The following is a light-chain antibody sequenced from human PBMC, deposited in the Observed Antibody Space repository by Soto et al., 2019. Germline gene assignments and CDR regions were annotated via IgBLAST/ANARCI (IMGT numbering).Light chain of an antibody. CDR3: QQYGSAPRT. CDR1: PSVSSNF. CDR2: GAF. J-gene: IGKJ1*01. V-gene: IGKV3-20*01. Sequence: EIVLTQSPGTLSLSPGERATLSCRASPSVSSNFVAWYQQKPGQAPRLLISGAFNRATGVPDRFSGGGSGTDLTLTISRLEAEDFAVYYCQQYGSAPRTFGQGTKVEIK.